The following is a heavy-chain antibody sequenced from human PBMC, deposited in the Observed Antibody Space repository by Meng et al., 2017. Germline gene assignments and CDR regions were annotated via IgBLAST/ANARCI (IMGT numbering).Heavy chain of an antibody. CDR2: INSYSGDT. D-gene: IGHD3-22*01. CDR1: GYIFASYG. Sequence: QVHLVQSGAGVKKPGASVQVSCKASGYIFASYGIHWVRQAPGQGLEWIGWINSYSGDTNYIQTLQGRVTLTKEPSTSTAYMELRSLRSDDTAVYYCAREERGSGDSWGQGTLVTVSS. V-gene: IGHV1-18*01. J-gene: IGHJ5*02. CDR3: AREERGSGDS.